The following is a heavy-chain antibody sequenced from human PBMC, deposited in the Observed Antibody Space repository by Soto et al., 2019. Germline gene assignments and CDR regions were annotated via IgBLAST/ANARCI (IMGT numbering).Heavy chain of an antibody. D-gene: IGHD6-13*01. Sequence: ASVKVSCKVSGYTLTELSMHWVRQAPGKGLEWMGGFDPEDGETIYAQKFQARVTMTEDTSTDTAYMELSSLRSEDTAVYYCATDTLAAAGTRWFDPWGQGTLVTVSS. CDR3: ATDTLAAAGTRWFDP. CDR1: GYTLTELS. J-gene: IGHJ5*02. V-gene: IGHV1-24*01. CDR2: FDPEDGET.